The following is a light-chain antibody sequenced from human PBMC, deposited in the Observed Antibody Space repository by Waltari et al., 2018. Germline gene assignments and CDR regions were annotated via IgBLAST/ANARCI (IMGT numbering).Light chain of an antibody. Sequence: EIVLTQSPATLSLSPGERATLSCRASQSVGSYLAWYQQKPGQAPRLLVYDASNRATGIPARLSGSGSGTDFTLTISSLEPEDFAVYYCQHRSSWPLTFGGGTKVEIK. V-gene: IGKV3-11*01. CDR3: QHRSSWPLT. CDR1: QSVGSY. CDR2: DAS. J-gene: IGKJ4*01.